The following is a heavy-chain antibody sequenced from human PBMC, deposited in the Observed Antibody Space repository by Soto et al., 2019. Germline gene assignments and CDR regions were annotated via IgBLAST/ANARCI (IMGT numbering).Heavy chain of an antibody. CDR1: GDSINSDNYY. CDR3: ARLEGLATISYYFDY. J-gene: IGHJ4*02. D-gene: IGHD3-9*01. CDR2: IYYRGNT. Sequence: QLQLQESGPGLVKPSETLSLTCSVSGDSINSDNYYWGWIRQPPGKGLEWLGSIYYRGNTYYNPSLKTRATIPLDKSKSQFSLKLNSVTAADSAVYFCARLEGLATISYYFDYWGQGTLVTVSS. V-gene: IGHV4-39*01.